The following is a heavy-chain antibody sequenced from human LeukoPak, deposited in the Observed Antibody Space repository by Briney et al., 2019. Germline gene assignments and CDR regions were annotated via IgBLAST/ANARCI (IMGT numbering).Heavy chain of an antibody. CDR1: GFTFSSYW. Sequence: GGSLRLSCAASGFTFSSYWMSWVRQAPGKGLEWVANIKQDGSEKYYVDSVKGRFTISRDNAKTSLYLQMNSLRAEDTAVYYCARAEYSSGWYGDAFDIWGQGTMVTVS. V-gene: IGHV3-7*01. CDR2: IKQDGSEK. J-gene: IGHJ3*02. D-gene: IGHD6-19*01. CDR3: ARAEYSSGWYGDAFDI.